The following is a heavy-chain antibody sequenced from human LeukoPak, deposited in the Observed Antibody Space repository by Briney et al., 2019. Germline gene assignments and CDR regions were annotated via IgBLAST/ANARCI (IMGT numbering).Heavy chain of an antibody. Sequence: GGSLRLSCAASGFTFSSYAMSWVRQAPGKGLEWVSAISGSGGSTYYADSVKGRFAISRDNSKNTLYLQMNSLRAEDTAVYYCARARGLYGSGKNDAFDIWGQGTMVTVSS. V-gene: IGHV3-23*01. CDR3: ARARGLYGSGKNDAFDI. CDR2: ISGSGGST. CDR1: GFTFSSYA. J-gene: IGHJ3*02. D-gene: IGHD3-10*01.